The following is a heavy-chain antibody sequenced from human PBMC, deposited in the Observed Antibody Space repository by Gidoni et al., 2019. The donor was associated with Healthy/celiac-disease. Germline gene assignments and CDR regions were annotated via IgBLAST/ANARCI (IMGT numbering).Heavy chain of an antibody. CDR1: GGTFSSYA. D-gene: IGHD2-15*01. Sequence: QVQLVQSGAEVKKHGSSVKVSCQASGGTFSSYAISWVRQAPGQGLEWMGGIIPIFGTANYAQKFQGRVTITADESTSTAYMELSSLRSEDTAVYYCARGPLGYCSGGSCSQDYYYYGMDVWGQGTTVTVSS. CDR3: ARGPLGYCSGGSCSQDYYYYGMDV. J-gene: IGHJ6*02. V-gene: IGHV1-69*01. CDR2: IIPIFGTA.